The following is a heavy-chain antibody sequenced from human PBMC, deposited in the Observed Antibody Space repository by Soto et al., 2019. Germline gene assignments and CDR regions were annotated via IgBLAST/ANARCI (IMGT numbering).Heavy chain of an antibody. CDR1: GFTFSSYG. V-gene: IGHV3-33*01. D-gene: IGHD2-21*02. CDR3: ASSYCGCDCYSDVLDI. Sequence: GGSLRLSCAASGFTFSSYGMHWVRQAPGKGLEWVAVIWYDGSNKYYADSVKGRFTISRDNSKNTLYLQMNSLRAEDTAVYYCASSYCGCDCYSDVLDIWGQGTMVTVS. J-gene: IGHJ3*02. CDR2: IWYDGSNK.